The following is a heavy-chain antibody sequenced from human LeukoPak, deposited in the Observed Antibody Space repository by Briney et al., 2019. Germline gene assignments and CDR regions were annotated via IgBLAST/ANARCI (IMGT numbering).Heavy chain of an antibody. CDR1: GGSISSYY. Sequence: SETLSLTCTASGGSISSYYWSWIRQPPGKGLEWIGYIYTSGSTNYNPSLKGRVTISVDTSKNQFSLKLNTVTAADTAAYFCSGLENMGSSYYYMDVWGKETTVTVSS. CDR2: IYTSGST. CDR3: SGLENMGSSYYYMDV. J-gene: IGHJ6*03. D-gene: IGHD1-26*01. V-gene: IGHV4-4*08.